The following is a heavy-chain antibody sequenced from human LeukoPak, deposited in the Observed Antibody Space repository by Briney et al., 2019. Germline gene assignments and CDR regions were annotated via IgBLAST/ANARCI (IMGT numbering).Heavy chain of an antibody. J-gene: IGHJ6*02. V-gene: IGHV4-59*08. D-gene: IGHD3-22*01. CDR1: GGSISSYY. CDR3: ARQGYYDSSGYYFFPEYYYGMDV. Sequence: PSETLPLTCTVSGGSISSYYWSWIRQPPGKGLEWIGYIYYSGSTNYNPSLKSRVTISVDTSKNQFSLKLSSVTAADTAVYYCARQGYYDSSGYYFFPEYYYGMDVWGQGTTVTVSS. CDR2: IYYSGST.